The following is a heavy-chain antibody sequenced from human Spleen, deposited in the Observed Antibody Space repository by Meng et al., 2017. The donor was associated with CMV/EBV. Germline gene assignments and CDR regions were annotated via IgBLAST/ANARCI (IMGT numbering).Heavy chain of an antibody. D-gene: IGHD1-26*01. CDR1: GFTFRDYA. Sequence: SGFTFRDYAMNWVRQAPGKGLEWVASVSGSGVLTYYADSVKGRFTISRDNSKNTLYLQMNSLGVEDTAIYYCAKASVSVAGWGYFQHWGLGTLVTVSS. CDR2: VSGSGVLT. CDR3: AKASVSVAGWGYFQH. V-gene: IGHV3-23*01. J-gene: IGHJ1*01.